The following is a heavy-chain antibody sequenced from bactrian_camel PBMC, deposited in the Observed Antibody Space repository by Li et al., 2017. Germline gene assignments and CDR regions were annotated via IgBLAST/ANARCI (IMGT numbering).Heavy chain of an antibody. Sequence: VQLVESGGGLVQPGGSLRVSCVGTGFIFGDYTITWVRQAPGKALEWISDINSSGGNRNYADSVKGRFTISRDNAKNTLYLQMNSLKTEDTAVYYCATPRGGSWNLYYGADYWGKGTQVTVS. J-gene: IGHJ7*01. D-gene: IGHD6*01. CDR2: INSSGGNR. CDR1: GFIFGDYT. V-gene: IGHV3S42*01.